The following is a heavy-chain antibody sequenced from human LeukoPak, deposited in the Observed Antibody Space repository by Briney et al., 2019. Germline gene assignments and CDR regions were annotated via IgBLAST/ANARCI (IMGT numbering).Heavy chain of an antibody. Sequence: ASVKVSCKTPGYTFTSYDISWVRQATGQGLEWLGWMSPDSGDTGYAQKFQDRVTMTRDTSTNTAYMELAALTSEDSAVYYCARNRPNTRDFISWGQGALVTVSS. CDR3: ARNRPNTRDFIS. V-gene: IGHV1-8*01. CDR2: MSPDSGDT. D-gene: IGHD6-6*01. J-gene: IGHJ4*02. CDR1: GYTFTSYD.